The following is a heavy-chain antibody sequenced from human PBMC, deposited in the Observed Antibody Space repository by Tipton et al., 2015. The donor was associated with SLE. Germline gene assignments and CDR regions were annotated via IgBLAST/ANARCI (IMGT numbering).Heavy chain of an antibody. Sequence: LRLSCTVSGGSISSSSYYWGWIRQPPGKGLEWIGSIYYSGRTYYSPSLKSRVTISVDTSENQFSLKLSSVTAADTAVYYCARMGDRWYFDLWGRGTLLTVSS. CDR2: IYYSGRT. D-gene: IGHD3-16*01. CDR3: ARMGDRWYFDL. V-gene: IGHV4-39*07. J-gene: IGHJ2*01. CDR1: GGSISSSSYY.